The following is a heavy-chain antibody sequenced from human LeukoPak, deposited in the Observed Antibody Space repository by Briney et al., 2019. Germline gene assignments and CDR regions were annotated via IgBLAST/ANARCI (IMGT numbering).Heavy chain of an antibody. D-gene: IGHD6-13*01. Sequence: GGSLRLSCAASGFTFSNYEMNWVRQAPGKGLEWVSYISGSGSTIYYADSVKGRFTISRDNAKNSLYLQMNSLRAEDTAVYYCARGIAAAGTWFDPWGQGTLVTVSS. V-gene: IGHV3-48*03. CDR1: GFTFSNYE. J-gene: IGHJ5*02. CDR2: ISGSGSTI. CDR3: ARGIAAAGTWFDP.